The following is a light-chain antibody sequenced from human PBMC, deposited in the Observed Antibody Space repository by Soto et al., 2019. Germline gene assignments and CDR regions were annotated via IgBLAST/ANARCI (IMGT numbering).Light chain of an antibody. Sequence: DIQMPQSPSSLSASVGDRVTITCRASQGVSAYLLWYQQRQGTVPQLLIYGASNLVSGVPSRFSGSGSGTTFTLNISSLQPEDFATSYCQQSYKTPHTFGQGTKLETK. CDR2: GAS. CDR3: QQSYKTPHT. V-gene: IGKV1-39*01. CDR1: QGVSAY. J-gene: IGKJ2*01.